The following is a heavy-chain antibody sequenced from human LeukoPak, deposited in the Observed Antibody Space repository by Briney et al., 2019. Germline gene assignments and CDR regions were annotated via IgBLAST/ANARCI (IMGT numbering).Heavy chain of an antibody. J-gene: IGHJ3*02. CDR3: ASGYSSSFSGAFDI. V-gene: IGHV3-23*01. CDR1: GFTLSSYA. D-gene: IGHD6-13*01. CDR2: ISGSGGST. Sequence: PGGSLRLSCAASGFTLSSYAMSWVRQAPGKGLEWVSAISGSGGSTYYADSVKGRFTISRDNSKNTLYLQMNSLRAEDTAVYYCASGYSSSFSGAFDIWGQGTMVTVSS.